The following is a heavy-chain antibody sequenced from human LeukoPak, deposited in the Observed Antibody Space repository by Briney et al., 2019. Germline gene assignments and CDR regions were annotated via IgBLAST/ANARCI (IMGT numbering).Heavy chain of an antibody. J-gene: IGHJ3*02. CDR1: GYTFTSYY. D-gene: IGHD6-13*01. CDR3: AREEDRYSSSWYNSPAFDI. Sequence: SVKVSCKASGYTFTSYYMHWVRQAPGQGLEWMGGIIPIFGTANYAQKFQGRVTITADESTSTAYMELSSLRSEDTAVYYCAREEDRYSSSWYNSPAFDIWGQGTMVTVSS. V-gene: IGHV1-69*13. CDR2: IIPIFGTA.